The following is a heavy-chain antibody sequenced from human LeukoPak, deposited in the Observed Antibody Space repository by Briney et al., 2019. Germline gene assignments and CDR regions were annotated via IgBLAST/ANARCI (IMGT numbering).Heavy chain of an antibody. CDR1: GFTFRSHG. CDR2: IWYDGSDK. Sequence: GGSLRLSCAASGFTFRSHGMHWVRQAPGKGLEWVALIWYDGSDKYYEDSVKGRFTISRDNSKNTLYLQMNSLRTEDTAVYYCARDITDDSSAYPDYWGQGTLVTVSS. V-gene: IGHV3-33*01. CDR3: ARDITDDSSAYPDY. J-gene: IGHJ4*02. D-gene: IGHD3-22*01.